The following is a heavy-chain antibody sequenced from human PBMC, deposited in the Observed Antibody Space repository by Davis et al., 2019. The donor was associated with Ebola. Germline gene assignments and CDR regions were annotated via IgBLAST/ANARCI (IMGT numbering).Heavy chain of an antibody. D-gene: IGHD5-24*01. V-gene: IGHV6-1*01. CDR2: TYYNSKWFT. CDR3: TRGWLRGSMDV. J-gene: IGHJ6*02. Sequence: LRLSCAISGDSVSGNSGARNWTRQSPSRGLEWLGRTYYNSKWFTDYAVSVRGRITINPDTSRNQFSLQVNSVTPEDRGVYYCTRGWLRGSMDVWAQGTTVTVSS. CDR1: GDSVSGNSGA.